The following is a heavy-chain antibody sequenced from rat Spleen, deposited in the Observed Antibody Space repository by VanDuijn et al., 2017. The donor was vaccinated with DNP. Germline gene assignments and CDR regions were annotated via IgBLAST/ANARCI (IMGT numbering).Heavy chain of an antibody. V-gene: IGHV5-7*01. J-gene: IGHJ2*01. Sequence: EVQLVESGGGLVQPGRSLKLSCAVSRITFSDHNMAWVRQAPKKGPEWVATISYDGSDTYYRDSVKGRFTISRDNAKSTLYLQMDSLRSEETATYYWASRPPPTRGHFDYWGQGVTVTVSS. CDR3: ASRPPPTRGHFDY. CDR2: ISYDGSDT. D-gene: IGHD1-4*01. CDR1: RITFSDHN.